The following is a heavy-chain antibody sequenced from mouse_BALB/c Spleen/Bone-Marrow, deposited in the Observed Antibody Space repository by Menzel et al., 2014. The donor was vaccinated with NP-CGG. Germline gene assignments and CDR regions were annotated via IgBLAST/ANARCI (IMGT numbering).Heavy chain of an antibody. D-gene: IGHD1-1*01. CDR3: ARPLYYYGSSPFYAMDY. J-gene: IGHJ4*01. CDR2: ISSGGGST. Sequence: DVHLVESGGGLVKPGGSLKLSCAASGFAFSSYDMSWVRQTPEKRLEWVAYISSGGGSTYYPDTVKDRFTISRDNAKNTLYLQMSSLKSEDTAMYYCARPLYYYGSSPFYAMDYWGQGTSVTVSS. CDR1: GFAFSSYD. V-gene: IGHV5-12-1*01.